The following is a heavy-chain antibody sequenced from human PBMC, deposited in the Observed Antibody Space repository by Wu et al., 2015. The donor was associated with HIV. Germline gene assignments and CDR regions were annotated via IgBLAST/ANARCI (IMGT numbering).Heavy chain of an antibody. J-gene: IGHJ6*02. D-gene: IGHD3-22*01. CDR3: ARDPYYDSSGYYYYYGMDV. V-gene: IGHV1-2*02. CDR1: GYTFTGYY. Sequence: QVQLVQSGAEAKKPGASVKVSCKASGYTFTGYYMHWVRQAPGQGLEWMGWINPNSGGTNYAQKFQGRVTMTRDTSISTAYMELSRLRSDDTAVYYCARDPYYDSSGYYYYYGMDVWGQGTTVTVSS. CDR2: INPNSGGT.